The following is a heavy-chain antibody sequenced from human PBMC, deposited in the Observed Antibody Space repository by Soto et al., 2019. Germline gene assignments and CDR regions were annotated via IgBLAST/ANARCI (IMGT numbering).Heavy chain of an antibody. CDR3: AGTPPLWFGNVKGAFDI. CDR2: ISGSGGST. J-gene: IGHJ3*02. CDR1: GFTFSSYA. Sequence: EVQLLESGGGLVQPGGSLRLSCAASGFTFSSYAMSWVRQAPGKGLEWVSAISGSGGSTYYADSVKGRFTISRDNSKNTRYLQMNRLRAEDTAVYYCAGTPPLWFGNVKGAFDIWGQGTMVTVSS. V-gene: IGHV3-23*01. D-gene: IGHD3-10*01.